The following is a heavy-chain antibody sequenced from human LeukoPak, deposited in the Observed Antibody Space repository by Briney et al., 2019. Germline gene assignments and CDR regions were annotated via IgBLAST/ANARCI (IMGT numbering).Heavy chain of an antibody. J-gene: IGHJ4*02. Sequence: ASVKVSCKASGYTFTGYYMHWVRQAPGQGLEWMGWINPNSGVTNYAQKFQGRVTMTRDTSISTAYMELSRLRSDDTAVYYCASQRWELFFDYWGQGTLVTVSS. CDR3: ASQRWELFFDY. D-gene: IGHD1-26*01. CDR1: GYTFTGYY. V-gene: IGHV1-2*02. CDR2: INPNSGVT.